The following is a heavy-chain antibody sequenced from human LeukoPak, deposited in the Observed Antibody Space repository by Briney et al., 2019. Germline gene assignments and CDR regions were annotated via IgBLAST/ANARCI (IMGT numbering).Heavy chain of an antibody. J-gene: IGHJ4*02. Sequence: GGPLNLSWAASESTFSNVWMSWFRKPPGKGLEWVGRIKSKADGGTTDYAAPVKGRFTISRDDSTNTLYLQMNSLKSEDTAVYYCTTDQVNWGQGTLVTVSS. CDR2: IKSKADGGTT. CDR1: ESTFSNVW. CDR3: TTDQVN. V-gene: IGHV3-15*01.